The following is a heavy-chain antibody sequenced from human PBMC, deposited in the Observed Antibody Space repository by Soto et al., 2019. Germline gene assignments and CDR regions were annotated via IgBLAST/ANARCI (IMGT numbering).Heavy chain of an antibody. J-gene: IGHJ4*02. D-gene: IGHD7-27*01. CDR3: AWRRLTGDEDFDY. CDR1: GGSISSGDYY. V-gene: IGHV4-30-4*02. CDR2: IYYSGST. Sequence: SDTLSLTCTVSGGSISSGDYYWSWIRQPPGTGLEWIAYIYYSGSTYYNPSLKSRVTISVATSKNQFSLKLRSVTAADTAVYYCAWRRLTGDEDFDYWGQGTLVTVSS.